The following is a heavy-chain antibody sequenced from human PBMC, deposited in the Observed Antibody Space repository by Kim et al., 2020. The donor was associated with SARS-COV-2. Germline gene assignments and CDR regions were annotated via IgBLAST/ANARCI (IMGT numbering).Heavy chain of an antibody. CDR3: ARDGPPTYNWNYVDNWFDP. CDR1: AFTFSSYG. J-gene: IGHJ5*02. Sequence: GGSLRLSCAASAFTFSSYGMHWVRQAPGKGLEWVAVIWYDGSNKYYADSVKGRFTISRDNSKNTVYLQMNSLRAEDTAVYYCARDGPPTYNWNYVDNWFDPWGQGTLVTVSS. D-gene: IGHD1-7*01. CDR2: IWYDGSNK. V-gene: IGHV3-33*01.